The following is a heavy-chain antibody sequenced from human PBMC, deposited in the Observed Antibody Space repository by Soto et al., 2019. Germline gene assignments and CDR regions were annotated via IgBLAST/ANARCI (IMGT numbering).Heavy chain of an antibody. Sequence: ASVKVSCKASGYTFTGYYMHWVRQAPGQGLEWMGWISAYNGNTNYAQKLQGRVTMTTDTSTSTAYMELRSLRSDDTAVYYCARDLSPYYDFWSGYWSAGDYYYYYGMDVWGQGTTVTVSS. V-gene: IGHV1-18*04. J-gene: IGHJ6*02. D-gene: IGHD3-3*01. CDR2: ISAYNGNT. CDR1: GYTFTGYY. CDR3: ARDLSPYYDFWSGYWSAGDYYYYYGMDV.